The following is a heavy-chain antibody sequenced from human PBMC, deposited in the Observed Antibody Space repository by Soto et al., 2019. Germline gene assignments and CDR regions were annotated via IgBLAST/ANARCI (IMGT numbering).Heavy chain of an antibody. CDR1: GFTFSSYW. CDR3: ARAGYSYGYDSYYYYGMDV. Sequence: ESGGGLVQPGGSLRLSCAASGFTFSSYWMSWVRQAPGKGLEWVANIKQDGSEKYYVDSVKGRFTISRDNAKNSLYLQMNSLRAEDTAVYYCARAGYSYGYDSYYYYGMDVWGQGTTVTVSS. V-gene: IGHV3-7*05. D-gene: IGHD5-18*01. J-gene: IGHJ6*02. CDR2: IKQDGSEK.